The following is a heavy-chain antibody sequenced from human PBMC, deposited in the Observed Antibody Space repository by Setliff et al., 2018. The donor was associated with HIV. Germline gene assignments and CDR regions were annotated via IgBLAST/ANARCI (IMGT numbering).Heavy chain of an antibody. J-gene: IGHJ3*02. Sequence: SETLSLTCAVYGAPFNGYYWAWIRQSPEKGLEWIGYTFHTGYTYYNPSLKSRIIISVDLSKNQLSLELTSVTAADTAIYYCARDKGRPHHFDNNGYYRSDTFDIWGHGTMVTVSS. CDR2: TFHTGYT. CDR1: GAPFNGYY. CDR3: ARDKGRPHHFDNNGYYRSDTFDI. D-gene: IGHD3-22*01. V-gene: IGHV4-34*09.